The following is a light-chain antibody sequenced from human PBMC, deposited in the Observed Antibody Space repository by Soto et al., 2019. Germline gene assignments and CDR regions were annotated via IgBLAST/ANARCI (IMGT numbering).Light chain of an antibody. J-gene: IGLJ1*01. CDR2: EVS. CDR3: SSYTSASALL. CDR1: SSDVGGYNY. V-gene: IGLV2-14*01. Sequence: QSALTQPASVSGSPGQSITISCTGTSSDVGGYNYVSWYQQHPGKAPKLMIFEVSNRPSGVSYRFSGSKSGNTASLTISGLQADDEADYYCSSYTSASALLFGTGTKVP.